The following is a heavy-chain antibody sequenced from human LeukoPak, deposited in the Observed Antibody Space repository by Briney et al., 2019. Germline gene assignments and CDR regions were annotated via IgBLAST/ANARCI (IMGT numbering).Heavy chain of an antibody. CDR2: ISWNSGSI. Sequence: GGSLRLSCAASGFTFDDYAMHWVRQAPGKGLEWVSGISWNSGSIGYADSVKGRFTISRDNAKNSLYLQMNSLRAEDTALYYCAEDTQGSIGIGRRDYYYYGMDVWGQGTTVTVSS. CDR3: AEDTQGSIGIGRRDYYYYGMDV. CDR1: GFTFDDYA. J-gene: IGHJ6*02. D-gene: IGHD3-10*01. V-gene: IGHV3-9*01.